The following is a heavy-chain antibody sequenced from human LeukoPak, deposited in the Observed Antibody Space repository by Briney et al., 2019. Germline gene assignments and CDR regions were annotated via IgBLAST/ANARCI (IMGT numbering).Heavy chain of an antibody. Sequence: PSETLSLTCTVSGGSISSSSYYWGWIRQPPGKGLEWIGSIYHSGSTYYNPSLKSRVTISVDTSKNQFSLKLSSVTAADTAVYYCARVRYYYDSSGSSRGFDYWGQGTLVTVSS. CDR1: GGSISSSSYY. D-gene: IGHD3-22*01. CDR3: ARVRYYYDSSGSSRGFDY. V-gene: IGHV4-39*07. J-gene: IGHJ4*02. CDR2: IYHSGST.